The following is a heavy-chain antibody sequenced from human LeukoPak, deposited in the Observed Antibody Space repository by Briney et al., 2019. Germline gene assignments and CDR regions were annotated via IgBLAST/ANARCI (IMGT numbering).Heavy chain of an antibody. V-gene: IGHV4-39*07. D-gene: IGHD6-19*01. CDR1: GFTVSSNYM. Sequence: PGGSLRLSCAASGFTVSSNYMSWIRQPPGKGLEWIGSIYYSGSTYYNPSLKSRVTISVDTSKNQFSLKLSSVTAADTAVYYCASLIAVALESYYFDYWGQGTLVTVSS. J-gene: IGHJ4*02. CDR2: IYYSGST. CDR3: ASLIAVALESYYFDY.